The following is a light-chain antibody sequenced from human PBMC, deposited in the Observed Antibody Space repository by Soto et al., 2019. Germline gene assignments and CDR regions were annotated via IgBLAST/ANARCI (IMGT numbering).Light chain of an antibody. CDR3: QQCGSSRT. CDR1: QSVSSSY. V-gene: IGKV3-20*01. Sequence: EIVLTQSPGTLSLSPGERATLSCRASQSVSSSYLAWYQQKPGQAPRLLIYGASSRATGIPDRFSGSGSGTDFTLTISRLDPEDFAVYYCQQCGSSRTFGQGTKVEIK. J-gene: IGKJ1*01. CDR2: GAS.